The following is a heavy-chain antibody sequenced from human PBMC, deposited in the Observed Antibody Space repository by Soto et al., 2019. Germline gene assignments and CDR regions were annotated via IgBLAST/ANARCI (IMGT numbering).Heavy chain of an antibody. D-gene: IGHD2-2*01. J-gene: IGHJ6*02. V-gene: IGHV1-69*13. Sequence: PAKFSCKASGGTFSSYAISWVRQEPGQGLEWMGGIIPIFGTANYAQKFQGRVTITADESTSTAYMELSSLRSEDTAVYYCARGVVVVPAAMSIYYYGMDVWGQGTTVTVSS. CDR1: GGTFSSYA. CDR2: IIPIFGTA. CDR3: ARGVVVVPAAMSIYYYGMDV.